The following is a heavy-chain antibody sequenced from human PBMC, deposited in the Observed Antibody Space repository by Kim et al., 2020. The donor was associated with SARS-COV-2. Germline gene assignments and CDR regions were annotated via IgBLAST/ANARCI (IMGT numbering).Heavy chain of an antibody. V-gene: IGHV1-18*04. CDR3: ARDSAILGAFDI. D-gene: IGHD3-3*01. CDR1: GYMFNNYA. Sequence: ASVKVSCKASGYMFNNYAMNWLRQAPGQGPQWMGWISGYTGVTRYAESFQGRLTLTRDTSTDTFHMELRSVRSDDTATYFCARDSAILGAFDIWGQGTMVTVSS. CDR2: ISGYTGVT. J-gene: IGHJ3*02.